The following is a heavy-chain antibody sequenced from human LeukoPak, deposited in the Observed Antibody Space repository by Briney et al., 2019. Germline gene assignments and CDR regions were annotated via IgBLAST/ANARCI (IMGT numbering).Heavy chain of an antibody. Sequence: ASVKVSCKASGGTFSSYAISRVRQAPGQGLEWMGRIIPILGIANYAQKFQGRVTITADKSTSTAYMELSSLRSEDTAVYYCAVGYCSSTSCNGYYGMDVWGQGTTVTVSS. CDR3: AVGYCSSTSCNGYYGMDV. V-gene: IGHV1-69*04. CDR1: GGTFSSYA. CDR2: IIPILGIA. D-gene: IGHD2-2*01. J-gene: IGHJ6*02.